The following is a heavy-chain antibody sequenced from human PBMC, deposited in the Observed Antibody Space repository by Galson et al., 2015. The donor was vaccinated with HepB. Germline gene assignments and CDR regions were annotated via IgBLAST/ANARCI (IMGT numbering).Heavy chain of an antibody. J-gene: IGHJ6*02. CDR3: ARVNSVDTPNYYYYYGMDV. Sequence: SVKVSCKASGYTFTGYYMHWVRQAPGQGLEWMGWINPNSGGTNYAQKFQGRVTMTRDTSISTAYMELSRLRSDDTAVYYCARVNSVDTPNYYYYYGMDVWGQGTTVTVSS. D-gene: IGHD5-18*01. CDR2: INPNSGGT. V-gene: IGHV1-2*02. CDR1: GYTFTGYY.